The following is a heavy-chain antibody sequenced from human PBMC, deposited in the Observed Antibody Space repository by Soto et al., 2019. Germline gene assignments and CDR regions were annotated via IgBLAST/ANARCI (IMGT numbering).Heavy chain of an antibody. CDR1: GFTFSSYG. D-gene: IGHD6-13*01. J-gene: IGHJ5*02. CDR2: ISYDGSNK. V-gene: IGHV3-30*03. Sequence: GGSLRLSCAASGFTFSSYGMHWVRQAPGKGLEWVAVISYDGSNKYYADSVKGRFTISRDNSKNTLYLQMNSLRAEDTAVYYCARDNLSSSWYAGWFDPWGQGTLVTVSS. CDR3: ARDNLSSSWYAGWFDP.